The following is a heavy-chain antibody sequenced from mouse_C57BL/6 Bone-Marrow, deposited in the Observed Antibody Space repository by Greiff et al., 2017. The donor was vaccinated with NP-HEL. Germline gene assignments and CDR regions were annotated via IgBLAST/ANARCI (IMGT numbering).Heavy chain of an antibody. V-gene: IGHV1-82*01. J-gene: IGHJ3*01. CDR2: IYPGDGDT. D-gene: IGHD1-1*01. CDR1: GYAFSSSW. CDR3: ARGMGFYGSSFAY. Sequence: VKLMESGPELVKPGASVKISCKASGYAFSSSWMNWVKQRPGKGLEWIGRIYPGDGDTNYNGKFKGKATLTADKSSSTAYMQLSSLTSEDSAVYFCARGMGFYGSSFAYWGQGTLVTVSA.